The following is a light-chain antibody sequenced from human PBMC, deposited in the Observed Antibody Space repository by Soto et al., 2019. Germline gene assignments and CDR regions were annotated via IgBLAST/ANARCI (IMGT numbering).Light chain of an antibody. CDR3: SSYTSSSDVV. CDR2: DVS. CDR1: SSDVGGYNY. J-gene: IGLJ2*01. Sequence: QSVLTQPASVSGSPGQSITISCTGTSSDVGGYNYVSWYQQHPGKAPKLVIYDVSNRPSGVSNRFSGSKSGNTASLTISGLQAEDEADYYCSSYTSSSDVVFGGGTKLTVL. V-gene: IGLV2-14*01.